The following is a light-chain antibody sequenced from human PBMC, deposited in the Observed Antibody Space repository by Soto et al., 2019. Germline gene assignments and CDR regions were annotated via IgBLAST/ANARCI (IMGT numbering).Light chain of an antibody. CDR2: GAS. Sequence: EIVLTQSPGTLSLSPVERATLSCRASQSVSSSYLAWYQQKPGQAPRLLIYGASSRATGSPDRFRGSGSGTDFTLTISRLEPEDFAVYYCQQYGSSPLTFGGGTKVEIK. J-gene: IGKJ4*01. CDR1: QSVSSSY. CDR3: QQYGSSPLT. V-gene: IGKV3-20*01.